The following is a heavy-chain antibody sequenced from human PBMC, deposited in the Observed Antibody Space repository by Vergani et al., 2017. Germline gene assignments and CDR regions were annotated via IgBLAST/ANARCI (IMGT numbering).Heavy chain of an antibody. D-gene: IGHD6-19*01. J-gene: IGHJ4*02. V-gene: IGHV4-59*01. CDR1: GGSISSYY. Sequence: QVQLQESGPGLVKPSETLSLTCTVSGGSISSYYWSWIRQPPGKGLEWIGYIYYSGSTNYNPSLKSRVTISVDTSKNQFSLKLSSVTAADTAVYYCASLAVAGPFDYCGQGTLVTVSS. CDR2: IYYSGST. CDR3: ASLAVAGPFDY.